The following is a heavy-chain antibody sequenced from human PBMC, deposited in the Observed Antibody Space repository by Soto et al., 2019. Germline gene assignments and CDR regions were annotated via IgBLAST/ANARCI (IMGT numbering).Heavy chain of an antibody. CDR2: IYHSGST. V-gene: IGHV4-30-2*01. CDR3: ARDIVATYYYYGMDV. CDR1: GGSISSGGYS. Sequence: TLSLTCAVSGGSISSGGYSWSWIRQPPGKGLEWIGYIYHSGSTYYNPSLKSRVTISVDTSKNQFSLKLSSVTAADTAVYYCARDIVATYYYYGMDVWGQGTTVTVS. J-gene: IGHJ6*02. D-gene: IGHD5-12*01.